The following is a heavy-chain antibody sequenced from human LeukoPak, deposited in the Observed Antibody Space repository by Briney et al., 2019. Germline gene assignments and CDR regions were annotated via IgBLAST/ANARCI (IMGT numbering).Heavy chain of an antibody. V-gene: IGHV3-23*01. Sequence: GGSLRLSCAASGFTFSSYAMSWVRQAPGKGLEWVSAISGSGGSTYYADSVKGRFTISRDNSKNTLYLQMNNLRAEDTAVYYCARAEETTWGIDPWGQGTLVTVSS. J-gene: IGHJ5*02. D-gene: IGHD3-16*01. CDR2: ISGSGGST. CDR1: GFTFSSYA. CDR3: ARAEETTWGIDP.